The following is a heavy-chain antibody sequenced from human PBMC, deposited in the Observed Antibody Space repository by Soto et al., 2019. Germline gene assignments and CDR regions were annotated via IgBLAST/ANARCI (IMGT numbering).Heavy chain of an antibody. CDR2: ISGSGGST. CDR1: GFTFSSYA. V-gene: IGHV3-23*01. Sequence: GSLRLSCAASGFTFSSYAMRWVRQAPGKGLEWVSAISGSGGSTYYADSVNGRFTISRDNSKNPLYLQMNSLRSEDTAGYYCAKDGSGRSLGYDASDIWGQGTMVTVSS. D-gene: IGHD6-19*01. CDR3: AKDGSGRSLGYDASDI. J-gene: IGHJ3*02.